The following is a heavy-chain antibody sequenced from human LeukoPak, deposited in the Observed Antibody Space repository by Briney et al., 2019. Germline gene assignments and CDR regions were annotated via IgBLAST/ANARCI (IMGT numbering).Heavy chain of an antibody. D-gene: IGHD2-2*02. CDR2: VIPIFGTA. V-gene: IGHV1-69*05. CDR1: GGTFSSYA. CDR3: ARKYQLLYRDAFDX. J-gene: IGHJ3*02. Sequence: ASVKVSCKASGGTFSSYAISWVRQAPGQGLEWMGGVIPIFGTANYAQKFQGRVTITTDESTSTAYMELSSLRSEDTAVYYCARKYQLLYRDAFDXXXXGTMVTVSS.